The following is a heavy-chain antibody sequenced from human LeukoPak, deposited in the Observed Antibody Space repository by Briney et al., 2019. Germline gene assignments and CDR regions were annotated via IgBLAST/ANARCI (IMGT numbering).Heavy chain of an antibody. CDR2: IYYSGST. CDR1: GGSVSSGSYY. CDR3: ARDRVGASTPPFDY. V-gene: IGHV4-61*01. Sequence: SETLSLTCTVSGGSVSSGSYYWRWIRQPPGKGLEWIGYIYYSGSTNYNPSLKSRVTISVDTSKNQFSLKLSSVTAADTAVYYCARDRVGASTPPFDYWGQGTLVTVSS. D-gene: IGHD1-26*01. J-gene: IGHJ4*02.